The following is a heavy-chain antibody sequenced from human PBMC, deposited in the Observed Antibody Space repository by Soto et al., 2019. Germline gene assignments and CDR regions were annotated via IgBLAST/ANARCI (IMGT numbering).Heavy chain of an antibody. V-gene: IGHV3-74*01. CDR1: GFTFSSYW. CDR3: ASLYDFWSGSYYYYYMDV. J-gene: IGHJ6*03. Sequence: PGGSLRLSCAASGFTFSSYWMHWVRQAPGKGLVWVSRINSDGSSTSYADSVKGRFTISRDNAKNTLYLQMNSLRAEDTAVYYCASLYDFWSGSYYYYYMDVWGKGTTVTVSS. D-gene: IGHD3-3*01. CDR2: INSDGSST.